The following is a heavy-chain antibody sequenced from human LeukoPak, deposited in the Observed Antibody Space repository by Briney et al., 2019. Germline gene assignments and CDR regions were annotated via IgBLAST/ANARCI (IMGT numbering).Heavy chain of an antibody. J-gene: IGHJ4*02. CDR3: AKEGCTRCTPFVDY. D-gene: IGHD2-2*01. CDR2: VSPSGDTT. Sequence: PGGSLRLSCAASGFTFISWAMSWVRQAPGKGLEWVSAVSPSGDTTYYADSVKGRFTISRDNSKNTLYLQMNSLRAEDTAVYYCAKEGCTRCTPFVDYWGQGILVTVSS. V-gene: IGHV3-23*01. CDR1: GFTFISWA.